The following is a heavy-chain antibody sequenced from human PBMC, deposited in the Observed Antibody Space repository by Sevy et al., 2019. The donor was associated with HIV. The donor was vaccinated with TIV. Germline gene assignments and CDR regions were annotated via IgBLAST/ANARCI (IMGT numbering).Heavy chain of an antibody. CDR1: GFTXSKYS. CDR2: LSFGCGEI. J-gene: IGHJ4*02. V-gene: IGHV3-23*01. D-gene: IGHD2-8*01. CDR3: AREGCTKPXDY. Sequence: GGSLRLSCAASGFTXSKYSMSWVRQPPGKGLEWVSTLSFGCGEINYADSVKGRFTISRDNSKSSVYLQMNNLRPEDTAVYYCAREGCTKPXDYWGQGTLVTVSS.